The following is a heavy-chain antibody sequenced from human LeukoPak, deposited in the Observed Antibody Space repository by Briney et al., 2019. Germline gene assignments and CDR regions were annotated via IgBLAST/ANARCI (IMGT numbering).Heavy chain of an antibody. D-gene: IGHD3-9*01. Sequence: ASVKVSCKASGYTSTSYYMHWVRQAPGQGLEWMGIINPSGGSTSYAQKFQGRVTMTRDTSTSTVYMELSSLRSEDTAVYYCARDLLGSATSYSSGAWDYWGQGTLVTVSS. CDR1: GYTSTSYY. J-gene: IGHJ4*02. CDR2: INPSGGST. V-gene: IGHV1-46*01. CDR3: ARDLLGSATSYSSGAWDY.